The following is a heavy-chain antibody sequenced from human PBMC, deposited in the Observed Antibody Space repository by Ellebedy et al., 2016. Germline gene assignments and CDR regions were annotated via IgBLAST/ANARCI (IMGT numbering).Heavy chain of an antibody. Sequence: GESLKISXEDSGFSFTTYWMSWVRQVPGKGLEWVANIKQDGSEQYYVDSVKGRFTISRDNAKNSLYLQMSSLRAEDTAAYYCARDSVTFFGALILDNFDHWGQGTLVTVSS. CDR2: IKQDGSEQ. CDR1: GFSFTTYW. D-gene: IGHD3-3*01. J-gene: IGHJ4*02. CDR3: ARDSVTFFGALILDNFDH. V-gene: IGHV3-7*03.